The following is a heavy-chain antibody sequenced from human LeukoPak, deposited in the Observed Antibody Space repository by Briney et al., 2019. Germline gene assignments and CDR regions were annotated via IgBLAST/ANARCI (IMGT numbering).Heavy chain of an antibody. Sequence: ASVKVSCKASGYTFTGYYMHWVRQAPGQGLGWMGWINPNSGGTNYAQKFQGWVTMTRDTSISTAYMELSSLRSDDTAVYYCARTAARRFDYWGQGTLVTVSS. D-gene: IGHD6-6*01. CDR2: INPNSGGT. J-gene: IGHJ4*02. V-gene: IGHV1-2*04. CDR1: GYTFTGYY. CDR3: ARTAARRFDY.